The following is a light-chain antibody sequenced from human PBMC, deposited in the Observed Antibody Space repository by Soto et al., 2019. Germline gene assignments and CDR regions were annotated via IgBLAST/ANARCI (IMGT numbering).Light chain of an antibody. CDR1: QRISSNY. V-gene: IGKV3-20*01. CDR3: QQFGTTSAT. CDR2: AAT. J-gene: IGKJ2*01. Sequence: EVVLTKSPATLSFSPGDRATLSCKTSQRISSNYFAWYQQKSGQAPRLLIYAATSRATGFPDRFSGSWSGTDFTLTICRLEPEEFAVYYCQQFGTTSATFGQGTPLAIK.